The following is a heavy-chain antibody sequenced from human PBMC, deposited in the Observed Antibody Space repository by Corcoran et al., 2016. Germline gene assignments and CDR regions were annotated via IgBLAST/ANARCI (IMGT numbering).Heavy chain of an antibody. J-gene: IGHJ4*02. D-gene: IGHD5-18*01. V-gene: IGHV4-39*07. Sequence: QLQLLESGPGLVKPSETLSLTCTVSGGSISSSSYYWGWIRQPPGKGLEWIGSIYYSGTTYYNPSLKSRVTISVDTSKNQFSLKLSSVTAADTAVYYCARATAMISFDYWGQGTLVTVSS. CDR3: ARATAMISFDY. CDR2: IYYSGTT. CDR1: GGSISSSSYY.